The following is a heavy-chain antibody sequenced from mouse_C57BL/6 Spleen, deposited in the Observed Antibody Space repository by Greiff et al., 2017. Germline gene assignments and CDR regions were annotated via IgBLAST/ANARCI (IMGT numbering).Heavy chain of an antibody. CDR2: FYPGSGSI. Sequence: QVQLQQSGAELVNPGASVKLSCKASGYTFTEYTIHWVKQRSGQGLEWIGWFYPGSGSIKYNEKFKDKATLTADKSSSTVYMELSRLTSEDSAVYFCARHEDRYYGSSYAMDYWGQGTSGTVSS. D-gene: IGHD1-1*01. CDR3: ARHEDRYYGSSYAMDY. CDR1: GYTFTEYT. J-gene: IGHJ4*01. V-gene: IGHV1-62-2*01.